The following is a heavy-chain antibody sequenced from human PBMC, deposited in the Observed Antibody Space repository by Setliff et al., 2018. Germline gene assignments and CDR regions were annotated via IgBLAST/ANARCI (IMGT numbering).Heavy chain of an antibody. Sequence: ASETLSLTCTVSGGSISGYYWTWIRQPAGKGLEWIGRMYGNSNYNPSLKSRVTMSIDTSKNKFSLKLTSVTAADTAVYYCGRGFSRIEGWGNWFDPWGQGILVTVSS. V-gene: IGHV4-4*07. CDR2: MYGNS. CDR3: GRGFSRIEGWGNWFDP. CDR1: GGSISGYY. J-gene: IGHJ5*02. D-gene: IGHD2-15*01.